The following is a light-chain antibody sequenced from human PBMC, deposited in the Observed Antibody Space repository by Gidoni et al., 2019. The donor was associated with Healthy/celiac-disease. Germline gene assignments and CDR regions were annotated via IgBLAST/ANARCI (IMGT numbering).Light chain of an antibody. CDR1: QSVSSY. CDR3: QQRSNWRPYT. V-gene: IGKV3-11*01. J-gene: IGKJ2*01. Sequence: EVVLTQSPATLSLSPGERATLSCRASQSVSSYLAWYQPKPGQAPRLLIYDASNRATGIQARFSGSGSGTDFTLTISSLEPEDFAVYYCQQRSNWRPYTFGQGTKVEIK. CDR2: DAS.